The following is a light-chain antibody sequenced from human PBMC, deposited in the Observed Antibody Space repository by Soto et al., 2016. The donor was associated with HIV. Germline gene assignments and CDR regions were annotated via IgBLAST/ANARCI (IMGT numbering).Light chain of an antibody. J-gene: IGLJ3*02. CDR3: QVWDSATDNPV. Sequence: SYELTQPPSVSVAPGKTARITRGGNNIGSRSVHWYQQKPGQAPLVVVYDDTDRPSGIPERFSGSNSGNTATLTMSRVEVGDEADYYCQVWDSATDNPVFGGGTKLTVL. CDR1: NIGSRS. V-gene: IGLV3-21*01. CDR2: DDT.